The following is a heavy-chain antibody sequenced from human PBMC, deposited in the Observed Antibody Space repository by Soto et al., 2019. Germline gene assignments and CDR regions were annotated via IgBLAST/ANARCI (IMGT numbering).Heavy chain of an antibody. CDR2: ISAYNGNT. CDR3: ARDPRGFGEFRPHFDY. V-gene: IGHV1-18*01. CDR1: GYTFTSYG. D-gene: IGHD3-10*01. J-gene: IGHJ4*02. Sequence: QVQLVQSGAEVKKPGASVKVSCKASGYTFTSYGISWVRQAPGQGLEWMGWISAYNGNTNYAQKLQGRVTMTTDTATSAAYRALGSRRSDDTAVYYCARDPRGFGEFRPHFDYWGQGTLVTVSS.